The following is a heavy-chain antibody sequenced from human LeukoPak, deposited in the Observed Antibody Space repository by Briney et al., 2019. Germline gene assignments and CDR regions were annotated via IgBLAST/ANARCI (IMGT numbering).Heavy chain of an antibody. Sequence: ASVKVSCKASGYTFTNYGISWVRQAPGQGLEWMGWISAYNGNTNSAQKLQGRVTMTTDTSTSTAYMELRSLRSDDTAVYYCARDPPKYYYDSSGTAEDYWGQGTLVTVSS. CDR1: GYTFTNYG. V-gene: IGHV1-18*01. CDR2: ISAYNGNT. J-gene: IGHJ4*02. D-gene: IGHD3-22*01. CDR3: ARDPPKYYYDSSGTAEDY.